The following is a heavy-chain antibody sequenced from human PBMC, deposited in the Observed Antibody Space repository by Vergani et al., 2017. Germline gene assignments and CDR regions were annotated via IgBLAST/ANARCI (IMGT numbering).Heavy chain of an antibody. CDR2: IQFDGSNQ. Sequence: QVQLVESGGGVVQRGGSLRLSCATSGFTLSNYDMQWIRQGPGKGPEFVAFIQFDGSNQYYADSVKGRFTLSRDFSKNTLYLQMNSLRTDDTATYYCAKHFRGWGIDYWGQGTQVIVSS. V-gene: IGHV3-30*02. J-gene: IGHJ4*02. D-gene: IGHD3-16*01. CDR3: AKHFRGWGIDY. CDR1: GFTLSNYD.